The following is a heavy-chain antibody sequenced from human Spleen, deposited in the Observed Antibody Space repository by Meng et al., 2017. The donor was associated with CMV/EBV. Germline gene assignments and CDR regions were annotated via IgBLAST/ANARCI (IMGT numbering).Heavy chain of an antibody. D-gene: IGHD6-19*01. Sequence: GSLRLSCTVSGGSISSSSYYWGWIRQPPGKGLEWIGSIYYSGSTYYNPSLKSRVTISVDTSKNQFSLKLSSVTAADTAVYYCARGTVYSSGCPDYWGQGTLVTVSS. CDR1: GGSISSSSYY. J-gene: IGHJ4*02. CDR3: ARGTVYSSGCPDY. CDR2: IYYSGST. V-gene: IGHV4-39*07.